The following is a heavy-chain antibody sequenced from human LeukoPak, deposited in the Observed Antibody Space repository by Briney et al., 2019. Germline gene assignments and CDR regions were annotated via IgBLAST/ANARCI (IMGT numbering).Heavy chain of an antibody. Sequence: SETLSLTCTVSGYSISSGYYWGWIRQPPGKGLEWIGSIYHSGSTYYNPSLKSRVTISVDTSKNQFSLKLSSVTAADTAVYYCARGGAAAEPWSCAYWGQGTLVTVSS. D-gene: IGHD6-13*01. J-gene: IGHJ4*02. CDR2: IYHSGST. CDR3: ARGGAAAEPWSCAY. CDR1: GYSISSGYY. V-gene: IGHV4-38-2*02.